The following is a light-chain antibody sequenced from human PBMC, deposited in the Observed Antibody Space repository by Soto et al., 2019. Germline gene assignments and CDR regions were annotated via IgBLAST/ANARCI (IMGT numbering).Light chain of an antibody. V-gene: IGKV1-39*01. CDR1: QSIGSY. Sequence: IHLTQSPSSLSAPVGDIGTSTCRASQSIGSYLSWFQQKPGKAPELLIYLATTLQSGVPSRFAGSESGTDFTLTISWLQPEDCGTYYCQQSYSNPITFGHGTRLEV. J-gene: IGKJ5*01. CDR2: LAT. CDR3: QQSYSNPIT.